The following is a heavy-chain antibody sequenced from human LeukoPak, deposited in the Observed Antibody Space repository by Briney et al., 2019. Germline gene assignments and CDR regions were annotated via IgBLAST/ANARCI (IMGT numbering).Heavy chain of an antibody. CDR2: IWFDGTNK. Sequence: GGSLRLSCAASGFTFRTYGMHWVRQAPGKGLEWVAVIWFDGTNKYYADSVKGRFTISRDNSKNTLYLEMNSLRAEDTAVYYCAREADFRSGYYHYTDVWGKGTTVTVSS. CDR1: GFTFRTYG. J-gene: IGHJ6*03. D-gene: IGHD3-3*01. CDR3: AREADFRSGYYHYTDV. V-gene: IGHV3-33*01.